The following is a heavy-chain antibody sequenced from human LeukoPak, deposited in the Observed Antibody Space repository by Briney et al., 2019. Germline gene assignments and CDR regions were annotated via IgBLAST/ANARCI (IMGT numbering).Heavy chain of an antibody. J-gene: IGHJ4*02. V-gene: IGHV4-34*01. D-gene: IGHD6-6*01. CDR2: INHSGST. CDR1: GGSISSYY. CDR3: ARPKYSSSSHPAFDY. Sequence: SSETLSLTCTVSGGSISSYYWSWIRQPPGKGLEWIGEINHSGSTNYNPSLKSRVTISVDTSKNQFSLKLSSVTAADTAVYYCARPKYSSSSHPAFDYWGQGTLVTVSS.